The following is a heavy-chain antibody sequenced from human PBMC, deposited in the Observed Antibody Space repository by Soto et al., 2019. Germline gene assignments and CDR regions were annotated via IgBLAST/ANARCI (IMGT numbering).Heavy chain of an antibody. Sequence: PGESLKISCKGSGYSFTSYWVSWVRQMPGKGLEWMGRIDPSDSYTNYSPSFQGHVTISADKSISTAYLQWSSLKASDTAMYYCARHGDSSGYHFIHYYYGMDVWGQGTTVTVSS. J-gene: IGHJ6*02. D-gene: IGHD3-22*01. V-gene: IGHV5-10-1*01. CDR2: IDPSDSYT. CDR3: ARHGDSSGYHFIHYYYGMDV. CDR1: GYSFTSYW.